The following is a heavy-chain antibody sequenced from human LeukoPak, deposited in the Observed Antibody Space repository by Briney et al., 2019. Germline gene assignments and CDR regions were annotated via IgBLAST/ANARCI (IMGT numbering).Heavy chain of an antibody. Sequence: GGSLRLSCAASGFTFSTYWMSWVRQAPGKGLEWVANTKEDGGEKYYVDSVKGRFTISRDNAENSLYLQMNSLRAEDTAVYYCARRSVAGSLDYWGQGTLVTVSS. D-gene: IGHD6-19*01. CDR1: GFTFSTYW. V-gene: IGHV3-7*01. CDR3: ARRSVAGSLDY. CDR2: TKEDGGEK. J-gene: IGHJ4*02.